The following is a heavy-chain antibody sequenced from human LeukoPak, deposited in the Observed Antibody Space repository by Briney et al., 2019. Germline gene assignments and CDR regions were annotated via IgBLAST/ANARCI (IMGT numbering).Heavy chain of an antibody. CDR1: GSSITSYW. D-gene: IGHD1-26*01. J-gene: IGHJ4*02. CDR3: ARGESSGSYPPPDY. Sequence: GASLNISCKASGSSITSYWIGWVRPMAGKGLEMVGIIYPDDYDTRYSPSFQGQVTISADKSISTAYLQWSSLKASDTAMYYCARGESSGSYPPPDYWGQGTLVTVSS. CDR2: IYPDDYDT. V-gene: IGHV5-51*01.